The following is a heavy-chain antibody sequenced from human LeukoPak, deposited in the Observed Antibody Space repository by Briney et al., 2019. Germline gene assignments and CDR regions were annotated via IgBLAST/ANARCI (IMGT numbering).Heavy chain of an antibody. CDR3: ARNPCVRYCSSTSWVDY. J-gene: IGHJ4*02. V-gene: IGHV4-34*01. D-gene: IGHD2-2*01. CDR2: INHSGST. CDR1: GGSFSGYY. Sequence: PSETLSLTCAVYGGSFSGYYWSWIRQPPGKGLEWIGEINHSGSTNYNPSLKSRVTISVDTSKNQFSLKLSSVTAADTAVYYCARNPCVRYCSSTSWVDYWGQGTLVTVSS.